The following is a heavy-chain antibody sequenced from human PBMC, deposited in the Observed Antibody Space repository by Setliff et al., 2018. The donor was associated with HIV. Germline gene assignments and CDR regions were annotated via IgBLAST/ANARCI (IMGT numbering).Heavy chain of an antibody. CDR2: IYHIGST. Sequence: PSETLSLTCAVSGYSISNGYYWAWIRQPPGKGLEWIGSIYHIGSTYYNPSLKSRVIISVDTSKNQFSLKLSSVTAADTAVYYCARPTHFRITVGASFDPWGQGTLVTVSS. J-gene: IGHJ5*02. D-gene: IGHD1-26*01. CDR3: ARPTHFRITVGASFDP. V-gene: IGHV4-38-2*01. CDR1: GYSISNGYY.